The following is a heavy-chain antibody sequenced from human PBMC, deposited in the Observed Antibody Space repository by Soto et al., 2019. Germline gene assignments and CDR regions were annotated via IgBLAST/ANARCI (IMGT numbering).Heavy chain of an antibody. J-gene: IGHJ6*02. Sequence: EVQLLESGGGLVQPGGSLRLSCAASGFTFSSYAMSWVRQAPGKGLEWVSAISGSGGSTYYADSVKVRFTISRDNSKNRLYLQMNSLRAEDTDVYYCAKDRRVPNYGMDVWCQGTTVTVSS. D-gene: IGHD3-3*01. V-gene: IGHV3-23*01. CDR1: GFTFSSYA. CDR2: ISGSGGST. CDR3: AKDRRVPNYGMDV.